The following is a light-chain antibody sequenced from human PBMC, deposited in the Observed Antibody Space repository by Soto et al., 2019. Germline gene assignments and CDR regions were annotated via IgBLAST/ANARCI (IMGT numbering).Light chain of an antibody. CDR1: QSVLYNSNNKNY. J-gene: IGKJ3*01. V-gene: IGKV4-1*01. CDR2: WAS. CDR3: QQYYSTLT. Sequence: DIVMTQSPDSLAVSLGERATINCKSSQSVLYNSNNKNYLAWYQQKPGQPPRLLIYWASTRESGVPDRFSGSGSGTDVTLTISSLQAEDVAVYYCQQYYSTLTFGPGTKVDIK.